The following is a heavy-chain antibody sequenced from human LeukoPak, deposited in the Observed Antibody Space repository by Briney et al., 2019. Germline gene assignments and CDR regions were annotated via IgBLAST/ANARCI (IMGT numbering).Heavy chain of an antibody. V-gene: IGHV3-7*04. CDR3: ARDRRCSGGSCYFFDS. Sequence: SGGSLRLSCAAAGFTFSGYWMSWVRQAPGKGLEWVANIKPDGSEKYYVGSVRGRFTISRDNAENSLYLQVNSLRAEDTAVYYCARDRRCSGGSCYFFDSWGQGTLVTVSS. D-gene: IGHD2-15*01. CDR1: GFTFSGYW. CDR2: IKPDGSEK. J-gene: IGHJ4*02.